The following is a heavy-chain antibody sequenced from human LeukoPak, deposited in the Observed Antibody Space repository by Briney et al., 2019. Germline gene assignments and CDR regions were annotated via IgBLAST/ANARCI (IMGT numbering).Heavy chain of an antibody. J-gene: IGHJ5*02. D-gene: IGHD4-17*01. CDR2: INHSGST. CDR3: ARGGSGTVTIYNWFDP. CDR1: GGSFSGYY. Sequence: PSETLSLTCAVYGGSFSGYYWSWIRQPPGKGLEWIGEINHSGSTNYNPSLKSRVTISVDTSKNQFSLKLSSVTAADTAVYYCARGGSGTVTIYNWFDPWGQGTLVTVSS. V-gene: IGHV4-34*01.